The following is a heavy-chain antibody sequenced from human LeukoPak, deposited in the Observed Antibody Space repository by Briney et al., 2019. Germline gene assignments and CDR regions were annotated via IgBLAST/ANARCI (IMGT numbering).Heavy chain of an antibody. CDR1: GFTFSDFE. J-gene: IGHJ4*02. D-gene: IGHD3-22*01. V-gene: IGHV3-48*03. CDR3: VREEGSTGYYFDN. Sequence: PGGSLRLSCAASGFTFSDFEMHWVRQAPGKGLEWVSYINSRGTTIYYAGSVRGRFTISRDNAKKSVYLQMNSLRDEDTALYSCVREEGSTGYYFDNWGQGTLVTVSS. CDR2: INSRGTTI.